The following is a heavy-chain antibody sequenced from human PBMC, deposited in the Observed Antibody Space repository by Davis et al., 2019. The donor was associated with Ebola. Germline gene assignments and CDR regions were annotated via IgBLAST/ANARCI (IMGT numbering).Heavy chain of an antibody. Sequence: SETLSLTCTVSGGSISSGGYYWSWIRQHPGKGLEWIGYIYYSGNTYYNPSLKIRVTIYVDTSKNQFSLKLSSVTAADTAVYYCARSYYDSSGYYDAFDIWGQGTMVTVSS. CDR1: GGSISSGGYY. CDR3: ARSYYDSSGYYDAFDI. J-gene: IGHJ3*02. D-gene: IGHD3-22*01. V-gene: IGHV4-31*03. CDR2: IYYSGNT.